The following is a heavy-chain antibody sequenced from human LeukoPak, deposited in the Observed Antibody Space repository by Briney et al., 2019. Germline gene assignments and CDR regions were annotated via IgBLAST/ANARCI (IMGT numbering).Heavy chain of an antibody. D-gene: IGHD6-19*01. CDR2: ISYDGSNK. Sequence: PGGSLRLSCAASGFTFSSYAMHWVRQAPGKGLEWVAVISYDGSNKYYADSVKGRFTISRDNSKNTLYLQMNSLRAEDTAVYYCARGNPLAVAGKGLTNGPYYFDYWGQGTLVTVSS. V-gene: IGHV3-30-3*01. CDR3: ARGNPLAVAGKGLTNGPYYFDY. J-gene: IGHJ4*02. CDR1: GFTFSSYA.